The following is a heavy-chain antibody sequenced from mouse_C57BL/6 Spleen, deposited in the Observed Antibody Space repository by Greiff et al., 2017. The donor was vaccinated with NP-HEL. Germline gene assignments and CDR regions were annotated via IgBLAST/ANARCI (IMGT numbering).Heavy chain of an antibody. D-gene: IGHD2-4*01. CDR3: ARRVYYDYPLAY. CDR2: ISSGGSYT. J-gene: IGHJ3*01. V-gene: IGHV5-6*02. Sequence: EVKLVESGGDLVKPGGSLKLSCAASGFTFSSYGMSWVRQTPDKRLEWVATISSGGSYTYYPDSVKGRFTISRDNAKNTLYLQMSSLKSEDTAMYYCARRVYYDYPLAYWGQGTLVTVSA. CDR1: GFTFSSYG.